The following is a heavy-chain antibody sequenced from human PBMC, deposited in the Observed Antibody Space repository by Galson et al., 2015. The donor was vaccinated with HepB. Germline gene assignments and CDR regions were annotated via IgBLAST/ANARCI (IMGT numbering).Heavy chain of an antibody. CDR3: AKASGIVVGPGDY. J-gene: IGHJ4*02. Sequence: LRLSCAASGFTFDDYAMHWVRQAPGKGLEWVSGISWNSGSIGYADSVKGRFTISRDNAKNSLYLQMNSLRAEDTALYYCAKASGIVVGPGDYWGQGTLVTVSS. V-gene: IGHV3-9*01. CDR2: ISWNSGSI. D-gene: IGHD3-22*01. CDR1: GFTFDDYA.